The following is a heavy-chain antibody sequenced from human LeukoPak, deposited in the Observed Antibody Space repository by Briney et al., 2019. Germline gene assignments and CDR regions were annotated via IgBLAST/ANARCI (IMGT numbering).Heavy chain of an antibody. D-gene: IGHD3-16*01. Sequence: ASVKVSCKASGYMFTNYGISWVRQAPGQGLEWMGWINPNSGGTNYAQKFQGRVTMTRDTSISTAYMELSRLRSDDTAVYYCARGEWDYYYYMDVWGKGTTVTVSS. J-gene: IGHJ6*03. CDR3: ARGEWDYYYYMDV. V-gene: IGHV1-2*02. CDR2: INPNSGGT. CDR1: GYMFTNYG.